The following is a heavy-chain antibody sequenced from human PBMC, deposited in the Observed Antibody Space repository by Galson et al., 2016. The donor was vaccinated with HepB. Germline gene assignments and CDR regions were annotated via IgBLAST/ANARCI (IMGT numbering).Heavy chain of an antibody. CDR1: GFTFGSYG. J-gene: IGHJ5*02. V-gene: IGHV3-23*01. D-gene: IGHD2-8*01. CDR3: AKEVPNAFDP. Sequence: GFTFGSYGMSWVRQAPGKGPEWVSAINSGGRMFYADSVTGRFTISRDSSKNTLYLQMHSLRAEDTAVYYCAKEVPNAFDPWGQGTLVTVSS. CDR2: INSGGRM.